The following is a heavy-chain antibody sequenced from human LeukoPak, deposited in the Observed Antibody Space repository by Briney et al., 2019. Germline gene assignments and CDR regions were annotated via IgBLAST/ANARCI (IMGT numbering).Heavy chain of an antibody. V-gene: IGHV4-34*01. CDR3: ARPRGNPLSGYYYYMDV. Sequence: PSETLSLTCAVYGGSFSGYYWSWIRQPPGKGLEWIGEIDHSGSTNYSPSLKSRVTISVDTSKNQFSLKLSSVTAADTAVYYCARPRGNPLSGYYYYMDVWGKGTTVTVSS. D-gene: IGHD2-8*02. J-gene: IGHJ6*03. CDR2: IDHSGST. CDR1: GGSFSGYY.